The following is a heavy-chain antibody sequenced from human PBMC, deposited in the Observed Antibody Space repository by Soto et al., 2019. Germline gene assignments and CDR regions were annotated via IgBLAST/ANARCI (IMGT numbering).Heavy chain of an antibody. CDR3: ARATRITMVRGPPPGDI. D-gene: IGHD3-10*01. Sequence: GGSLRLSCAASGFTFSSYGMHWVRQAPGKGLEWVAVIWYDGSNKYYADSVKGRFTISRDNSKNTLYLQMNSLRAEDTAVYYCARATRITMVRGPPPGDIWGQGTMVTVSS. V-gene: IGHV3-33*01. J-gene: IGHJ3*02. CDR1: GFTFSSYG. CDR2: IWYDGSNK.